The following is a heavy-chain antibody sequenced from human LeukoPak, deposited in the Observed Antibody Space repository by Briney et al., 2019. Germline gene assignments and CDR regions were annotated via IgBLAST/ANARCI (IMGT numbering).Heavy chain of an antibody. J-gene: IGHJ3*02. CDR3: ARVVPPFIPYDAFDI. CDR1: GCSISSGYY. CDR2: IYHSGST. Sequence: SETLSLTCTVSGCSISSGYYWGWIRQPPGKGLEWIGSIYHSGSTYYNPSLKSRVSISVDTSKNQFSLKLSSVTAADTAVYYCARVVPPFIPYDAFDIWGQGTMVTVSS. D-gene: IGHD3-16*01. V-gene: IGHV4-38-2*02.